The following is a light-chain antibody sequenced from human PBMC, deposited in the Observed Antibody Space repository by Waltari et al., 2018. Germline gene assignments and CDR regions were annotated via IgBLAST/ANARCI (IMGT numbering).Light chain of an antibody. CDR2: KAS. CDR3: QQYNKYPLT. J-gene: IGKJ4*01. V-gene: IGKV1-5*03. CDR1: QSIITW. Sequence: DIQMTQSPSTLSASVGDRVTISCRASQSIITWLAWDQKKPGKAPKLLVYKASSLESGVPSRFSGSGSGTEFTLTISSLQADDFATYYCQQYNKYPLTFGGGTKVEI.